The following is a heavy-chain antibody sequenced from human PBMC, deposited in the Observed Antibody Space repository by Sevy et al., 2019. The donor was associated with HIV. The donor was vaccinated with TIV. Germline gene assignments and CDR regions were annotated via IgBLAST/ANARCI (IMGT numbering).Heavy chain of an antibody. CDR2: ISGSSSTI. Sequence: GGSLRLSCAASGFSFSDYSLSWVRQTPEKGLEWLSLISGSSSTIHYADSVKGRFTISRDNGKNSLCLQINSLRVEDTAMYYCVRGTGPGSFLFDYWGQGTLVTVSS. CDR3: VRGTGPGSFLFDY. V-gene: IGHV3-48*01. J-gene: IGHJ4*02. CDR1: GFSFSDYS.